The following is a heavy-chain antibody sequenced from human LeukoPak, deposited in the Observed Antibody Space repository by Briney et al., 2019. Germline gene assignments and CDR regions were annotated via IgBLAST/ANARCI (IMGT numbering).Heavy chain of an antibody. J-gene: IGHJ4*02. CDR3: VVSVQAAAIPAFDC. Sequence: ASVRVSCKHTLTGHNIHWVRQAPGQRLEWVGWISPTNGGTNYAQKFQGRVTMTRDTSISTAYMEMSRLTPDDAAIYYCVVSVQAAAIPAFDCWGQGTPVTVSP. D-gene: IGHD3-22*01. V-gene: IGHV1-2*02. CDR2: ISPTNGGT. CDR1: TLTGHN.